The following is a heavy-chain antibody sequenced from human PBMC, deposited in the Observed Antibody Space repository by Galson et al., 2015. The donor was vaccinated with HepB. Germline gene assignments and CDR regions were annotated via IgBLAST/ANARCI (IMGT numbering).Heavy chain of an antibody. J-gene: IGHJ4*02. Sequence: QSGAEVTKPGESLKISCKASGGTFSAYAISWVRQAPGQGLEWVGGIIAIFHTTKYAQKFQGRVTITADESTSTAYMELSGLRSEDTALYYCARSPYCYDTYVDSWGQGTLVTVSS. V-gene: IGHV1-69*01. D-gene: IGHD3-22*01. CDR3: ARSPYCYDTYVDS. CDR2: IIAIFHTT. CDR1: GGTFSAYA.